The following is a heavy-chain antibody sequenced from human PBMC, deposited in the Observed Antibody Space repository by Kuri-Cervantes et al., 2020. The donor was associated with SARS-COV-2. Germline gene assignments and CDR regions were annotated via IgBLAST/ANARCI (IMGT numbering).Heavy chain of an antibody. V-gene: IGHV3-43*02. Sequence: GESLKISCAASGFTFDDYTMNWVRQAPGKGLEWDSLISGDGGSTYYADSVKGRFTISRDNAKDSLYLQMNSLRAEDTAVYYCARGKPFDYWGQGTLVTVSS. CDR3: ARGKPFDY. CDR1: GFTFDDYT. J-gene: IGHJ4*02. CDR2: ISGDGGST.